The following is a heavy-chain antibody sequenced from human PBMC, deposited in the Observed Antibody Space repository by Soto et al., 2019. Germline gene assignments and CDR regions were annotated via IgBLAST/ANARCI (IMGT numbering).Heavy chain of an antibody. V-gene: IGHV4-34*01. D-gene: IGHD5-12*01. CDR3: ARGGYSGYTAYNWFDP. J-gene: IGHJ5*02. CDR1: GGSFSGYY. CDR2: INHSGST. Sequence: PSETLSLTCAVYGGSFSGYYWSWIRQPPWKGLEWIGEINHSGSTNYNPSLKSRVTISVDTSKNQFSLKLSSVTAADTAVYYCARGGYSGYTAYNWFDPWGQGTLVTVSS.